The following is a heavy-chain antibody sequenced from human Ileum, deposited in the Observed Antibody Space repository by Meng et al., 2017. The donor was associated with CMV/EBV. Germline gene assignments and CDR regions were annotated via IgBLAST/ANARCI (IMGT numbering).Heavy chain of an antibody. CDR1: NCSISSGAHY. J-gene: IGHJ5*02. CDR2: IYYSGNT. CDR3: ARLRAGISCFDP. Sequence: GSNCSISSGAHYWSWIPQHPGKGLDWIGYIYYSGNTYYNPSLQSRATISVDTSQNSFSPRLSSVTAADTAVYYCARLRAGISCFDPWGQGALVTVSS. D-gene: IGHD6-19*01. V-gene: IGHV4-31*02.